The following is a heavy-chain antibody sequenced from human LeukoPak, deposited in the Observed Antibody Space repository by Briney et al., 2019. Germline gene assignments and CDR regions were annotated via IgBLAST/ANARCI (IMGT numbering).Heavy chain of an antibody. V-gene: IGHV3-21*01. J-gene: IGHJ4*02. CDR3: ARVATSGY. Sequence: GGSLRLSCAASGFTFSSYAMSWVRQAPGKGLEWVSSISSSSNDMYYADSVKGRFTISRDNAKNSLYLQMNSLRAEDTGVYYCARVATSGYWGQGTLVTVSS. CDR1: GFTFSSYA. CDR2: ISSSSNDM. D-gene: IGHD7-27*01.